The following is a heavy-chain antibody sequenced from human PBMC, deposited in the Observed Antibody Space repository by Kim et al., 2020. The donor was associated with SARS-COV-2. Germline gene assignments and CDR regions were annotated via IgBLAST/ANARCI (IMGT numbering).Heavy chain of an antibody. CDR3: AREFGCIRIIFAFDI. V-gene: IGHV3-7*01. J-gene: IGHJ3*02. D-gene: IGHD3-10*01. Sequence: DSRKGQFTLSRDTAKNSLYLQMSSLRAEDTAVYYCAREFGCIRIIFAFDIWGQGTLVTVSS.